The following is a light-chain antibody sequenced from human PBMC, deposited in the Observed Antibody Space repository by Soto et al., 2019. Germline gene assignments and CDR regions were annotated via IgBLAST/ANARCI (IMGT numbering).Light chain of an antibody. CDR3: ATWDDSRNGV. CDR2: TNN. CDR1: TSNIESHP. V-gene: IGLV1-44*01. Sequence: QSVLTQPPSASGTPGQRITISCSGSTSNIESHPVNWFQQVPGAAPKLLIKTNNQRPSGVPDRFSGSKSGASASLAISGLQSEDEGTYYCATWDDSRNGVFGSGTKLTVL. J-gene: IGLJ1*01.